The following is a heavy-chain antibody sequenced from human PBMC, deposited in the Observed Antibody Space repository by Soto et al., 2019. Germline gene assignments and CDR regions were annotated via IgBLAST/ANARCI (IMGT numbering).Heavy chain of an antibody. V-gene: IGHV1-69*13. J-gene: IGHJ4*02. CDR1: GGTFSNYA. CDR3: ARGWSYDILTGYSY. CDR2: IIPIFGTA. Sequence: GASVKVSCKASGGTFSNYAISWVRQAPGQGLEWMGGIIPIFGTANYAQKFQGRVTITADESTSTAYMELSSLRSEDTAVYYCARGWSYDILTGYSYWGQGTLVTVS. D-gene: IGHD3-9*01.